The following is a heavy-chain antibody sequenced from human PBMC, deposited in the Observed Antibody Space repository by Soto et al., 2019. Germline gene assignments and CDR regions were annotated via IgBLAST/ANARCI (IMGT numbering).Heavy chain of an antibody. J-gene: IGHJ6*02. V-gene: IGHV1-69*06. CDR1: GGTFSSYA. D-gene: IGHD3-10*01. Sequence: SVKVSCKXSGGTFSSYAISWVRQAPGQGLEWMGGIIPIFGTANYAQKFQGRVTITADKSTSTAYMELSSLRSEDTAVYYCARGDYYGSVTNSYYGMDVWGQGTTVTVSS. CDR2: IIPIFGTA. CDR3: ARGDYYGSVTNSYYGMDV.